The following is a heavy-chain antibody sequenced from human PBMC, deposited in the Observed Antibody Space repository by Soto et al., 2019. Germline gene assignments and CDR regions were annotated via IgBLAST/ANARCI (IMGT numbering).Heavy chain of an antibody. Sequence: QMQLVQSGAEVKKTGSTVTVSCKALGNTFTYRYLHWVRQAPGQALEWMGWITPFSGDVHYAHKFEERVTSNRERSINTAYMRMSSLRSEDTAMYYCASGGAGSGPYTWERPDHWGQGTLVTVSS. D-gene: IGHD1-26*01. CDR2: ITPFSGDV. V-gene: IGHV1-45*02. CDR1: GNTFTYRY. J-gene: IGHJ4*02. CDR3: ASGGAGSGPYTWERPDH.